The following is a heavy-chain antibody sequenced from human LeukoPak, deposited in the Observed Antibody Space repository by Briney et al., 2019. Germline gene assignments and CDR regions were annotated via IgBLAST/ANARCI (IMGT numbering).Heavy chain of an antibody. D-gene: IGHD5-12*01. CDR1: GSSITSFY. J-gene: IGHJ4*02. Sequence: SETLSLTCTVSGSSITSFYWSWIRQPPGKGLEWIGYIFYGGRTNYNPSLKSRVTISVDTSKNQLSLKLTSVTAADTAVYYCARDAWLRPHRLGFDYWGQGTLVTVSS. CDR2: IFYGGRT. V-gene: IGHV4-59*01. CDR3: ARDAWLRPHRLGFDY.